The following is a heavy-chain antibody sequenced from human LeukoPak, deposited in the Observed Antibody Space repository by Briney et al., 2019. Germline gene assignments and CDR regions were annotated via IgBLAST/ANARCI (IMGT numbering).Heavy chain of an antibody. D-gene: IGHD1-26*01. J-gene: IGHJ4*02. CDR3: ARSWELEHFFDY. Sequence: SETLSLTCTVSGGSISSSSYYWGWIRQPPGKGLEWIGSIYYSGSTYYNPSLKSRVTISVDTSKNQFSLKLSSVTAADTAVYYCARSWELEHFFDYWGQGTLVTVSS. CDR1: GGSISSSSYY. CDR2: IYYSGST. V-gene: IGHV4-39*07.